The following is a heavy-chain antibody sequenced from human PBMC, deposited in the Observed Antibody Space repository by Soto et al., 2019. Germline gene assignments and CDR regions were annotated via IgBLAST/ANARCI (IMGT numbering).Heavy chain of an antibody. Sequence: SETLSLTCTVSDGSISSGGYYWSWIRQQSGKGLEWIGNIYYSGSTYYNPSLKSRVTTSVDTSKNQFSLKLSSVTAADTAVYYCASRHSSPYFDYWGQGTLVTVSS. D-gene: IGHD6-13*01. CDR2: IYYSGST. V-gene: IGHV4-30-4*08. J-gene: IGHJ4*02. CDR1: DGSISSGGYY. CDR3: ASRHSSPYFDY.